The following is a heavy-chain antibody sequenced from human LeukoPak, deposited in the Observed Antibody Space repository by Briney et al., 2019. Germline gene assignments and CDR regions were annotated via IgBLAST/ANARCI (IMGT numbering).Heavy chain of an antibody. Sequence: GPSLRLSCAASGFIFTSYAMHWVRQAPGKGLEWVAVILHGGYEKYYADSLKGRFSISRDNFKNTVYLQINSLGEEDTALYYCARPNCGGDCYFSGYGMDVWGQGTTVIVSS. CDR2: ILHGGYEK. D-gene: IGHD2-21*02. CDR3: ARPNCGGDCYFSGYGMDV. CDR1: GFIFTSYA. J-gene: IGHJ6*02. V-gene: IGHV3-30*04.